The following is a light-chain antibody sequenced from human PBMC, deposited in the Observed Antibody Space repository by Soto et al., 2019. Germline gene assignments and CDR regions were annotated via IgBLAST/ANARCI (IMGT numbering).Light chain of an antibody. CDR2: NTN. J-gene: IGLJ3*02. V-gene: IGLV8-61*01. Sequence: QSVVTQEPSFSVSPGGTVTLTCGLTSGSVSTSYYPSWYQQTPGQAPRTLIYNTNTRSSGVPDRFSGFILGNKAALTITGAQADDECDYYCVLYMGSGIWVFGGGTKLTVL. CDR3: VLYMGSGIWV. CDR1: SGSVSTSYY.